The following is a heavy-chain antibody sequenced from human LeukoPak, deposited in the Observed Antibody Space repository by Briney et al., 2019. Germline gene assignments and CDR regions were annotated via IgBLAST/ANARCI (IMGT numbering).Heavy chain of an antibody. J-gene: IGHJ4*02. CDR3: ARDGDSTSGYGMDY. V-gene: IGHV3-30-3*01. CDR2: IASDGSAE. CDR1: GFTFSSYV. D-gene: IGHD3-9*01. Sequence: GGSLRLSCAASGFTFSSYVMHWVRQAPGKGLEWVARIASDGSAEHYADFVKGRFTISRDQSRNIVYLQINNLTPEDTAMFYCARDGDSTSGYGMDYWGQGALVTVSS.